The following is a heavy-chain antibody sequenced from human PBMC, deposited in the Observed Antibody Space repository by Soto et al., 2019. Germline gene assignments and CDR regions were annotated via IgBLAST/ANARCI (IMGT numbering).Heavy chain of an antibody. CDR1: GFTFSSYA. J-gene: IGHJ6*02. CDR3: ARDTSGYDWSYYYYGMDV. Sequence: GGSLRLSCAASGFTFSSYAMHWVRQAPGKGLEWVAVISYDGSNKYYADSVKGRFTISRDNSKNTLYLQMNSLRAEDTAVYYCARDTSGYDWSYYYYGMDVWGQGTTVTVSS. CDR2: ISYDGSNK. V-gene: IGHV3-30-3*01. D-gene: IGHD5-12*01.